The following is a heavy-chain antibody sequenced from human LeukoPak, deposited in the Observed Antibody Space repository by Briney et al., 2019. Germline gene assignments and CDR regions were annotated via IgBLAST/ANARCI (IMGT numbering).Heavy chain of an antibody. D-gene: IGHD3-10*01. CDR3: TRDGTVIRGLPRRARTFYGMDV. CDR2: IDNAGDT. J-gene: IGHJ6*02. CDR1: GFTFSNYD. Sequence: GGSLRLSCAASGFTFSNYDMHWVRQVTGKGLEWVSGIDNAGDTYYSDSVRGRFTISRENAKDSLYLQVNSLRAEDTAVYYCTRDGTVIRGLPRRARTFYGMDVWGQGTTVTVSS. V-gene: IGHV3-13*01.